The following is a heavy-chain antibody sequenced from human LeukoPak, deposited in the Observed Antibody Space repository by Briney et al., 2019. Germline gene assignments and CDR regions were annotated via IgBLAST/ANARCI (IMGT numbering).Heavy chain of an antibody. CDR2: ISAYNGNT. Sequence: GASVKVSCKASGYAFTSYGISWVRQAPGQGLEWMGWISAYNGNTNYAQKLQGRVTMTTDTSTSTAYMELRSLRSEDTAVYYCARGGRDRTTYYFDYWGQGTLVTVSS. CDR3: ARGGRDRTTYYFDY. J-gene: IGHJ4*02. D-gene: IGHD3-16*01. V-gene: IGHV1-18*01. CDR1: GYAFTSYG.